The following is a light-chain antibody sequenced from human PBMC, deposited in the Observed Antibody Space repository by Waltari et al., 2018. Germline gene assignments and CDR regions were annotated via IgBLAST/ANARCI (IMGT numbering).Light chain of an antibody. CDR3: ATWDARLTAVV. V-gene: IGLV1-44*01. J-gene: IGLJ2*01. CDR1: NSNIGSST. CDR2: SND. Sequence: QSVVTQSPSASGAPGQRVTISCSGSNSNIGSSTVNWYQKVPGTAPRLLIYSNDQRPSGVPARFSASKSVTSASLAISGLQSEDEADYYCATWDARLTAVVFGGGTKVTVL.